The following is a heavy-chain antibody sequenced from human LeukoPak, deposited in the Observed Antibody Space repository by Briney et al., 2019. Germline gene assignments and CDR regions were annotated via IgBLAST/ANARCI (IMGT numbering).Heavy chain of an antibody. Sequence: SETLSLTCTVSGXPISSSSYYWAWIRQPPGKGLEWIGNIYYSGSTYYSPSLKSRVTISVDTSKNQFSLKLNSVTAADTAVYYCARHRSSDFDYWGQGTLVAVSS. J-gene: IGHJ4*02. CDR2: IYYSGST. CDR1: GXPISSSSYY. CDR3: ARHRSSDFDY. D-gene: IGHD1-26*01. V-gene: IGHV4-39*01.